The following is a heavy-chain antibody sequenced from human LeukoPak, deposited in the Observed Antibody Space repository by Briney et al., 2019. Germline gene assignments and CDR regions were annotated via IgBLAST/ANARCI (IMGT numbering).Heavy chain of an antibody. J-gene: IGHJ4*01. Sequence: AETLSLTCTVSGDSMTDYYWNWIRQPPGKGLEYIGYIYSSGSTNYNPSLKGRVTMSVDTSKNHFSLKLISVTAADTAVYYCARGAPIVVVPAALTYLDYWGQGTLVTVSS. CDR2: IYSSGST. D-gene: IGHD2-2*01. CDR3: ARGAPIVVVPAALTYLDY. CDR1: GDSMTDYY. V-gene: IGHV4-59*01.